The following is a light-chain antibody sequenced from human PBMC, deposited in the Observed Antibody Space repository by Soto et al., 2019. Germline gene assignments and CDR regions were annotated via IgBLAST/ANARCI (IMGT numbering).Light chain of an antibody. Sequence: QSVLTQPPSVSAAPGQKVTISCSGSSSNIGNNYVSWYQQLPGTAPTLLIYDNNKRPSGIPDRLSGSKSGTSATLGITGLQTGDEADYYCGTWDSSLSAYVFGTGTKVTVL. J-gene: IGLJ1*01. CDR1: SSNIGNNY. CDR3: GTWDSSLSAYV. V-gene: IGLV1-51*01. CDR2: DNN.